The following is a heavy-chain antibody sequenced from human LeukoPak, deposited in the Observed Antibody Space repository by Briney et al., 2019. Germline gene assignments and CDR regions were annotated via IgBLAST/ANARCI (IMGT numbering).Heavy chain of an antibody. CDR1: RYTFTNYG. V-gene: IGHV1-18*01. CDR3: ARDRSGKYGRPFDY. J-gene: IGHJ4*02. Sequence: ASVKVSCKTSRYTFTNYGISWVRQAPGQGLEWMGWISAYNGNKNYAQKFQGRVTMTTDTSTSTAYMELRSLTSDDTAVYFCARDRSGKYGRPFDYWGQGALVTVSS. CDR2: ISAYNGNK. D-gene: IGHD3-10*01.